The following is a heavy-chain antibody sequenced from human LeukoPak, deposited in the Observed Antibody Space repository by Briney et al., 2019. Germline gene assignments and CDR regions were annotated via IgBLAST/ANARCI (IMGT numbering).Heavy chain of an antibody. Sequence: HPGGSLRLSCVGSGVIVRSNYMTWVRQAPGKGLEWVAIISYDGSNNADSVKGRFTISRDNSKNTLYLQMNSLRAEDTAVYYCAREEGSSSWYSASTVDYWGQGTLVTVSS. J-gene: IGHJ4*02. V-gene: IGHV3-30*04. CDR2: ISYDGSNN. D-gene: IGHD6-13*01. CDR1: GVIVRSNY. CDR3: AREEGSSSWYSASTVDY.